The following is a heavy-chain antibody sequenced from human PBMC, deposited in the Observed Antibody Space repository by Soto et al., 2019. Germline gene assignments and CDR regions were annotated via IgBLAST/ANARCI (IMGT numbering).Heavy chain of an antibody. CDR1: GFSFSSYT. J-gene: IGHJ4*02. D-gene: IGHD4-17*01. V-gene: IGHV3-21*01. CDR2: ISSSSSYT. Sequence: GGSLRLSCAASGFSFSSYTMNWVRQAPGKGLEWVSSISSSSSYTYYADSVKGRFTISRDNAKNSLYLQMNSLRAEDTAVYYCAPTGDYGTRLIDYWGQGTLVTVSS. CDR3: APTGDYGTRLIDY.